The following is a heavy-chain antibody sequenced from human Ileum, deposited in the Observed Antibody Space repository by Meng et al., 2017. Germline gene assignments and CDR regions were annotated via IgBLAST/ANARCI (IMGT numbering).Heavy chain of an antibody. Sequence: QAPLQESGPGLGRPSETLSLTCTVSGGSVSSSWSWIRQPPGKGLEWIGHIYYSGNTNYNPSLKSRVTISVDTSKNQFSLKLSSVTAADTAVYFCARDRRDSSGWFYFDYWAQGTLVTVSS. CDR3: ARDRRDSSGWFYFDY. J-gene: IGHJ4*02. V-gene: IGHV4-59*02. CDR2: IYYSGNT. CDR1: GGSVSSS. D-gene: IGHD6-19*01.